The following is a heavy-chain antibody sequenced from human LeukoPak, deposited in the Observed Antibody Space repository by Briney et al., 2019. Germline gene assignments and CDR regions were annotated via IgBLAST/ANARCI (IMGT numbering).Heavy chain of an antibody. D-gene: IGHD5-18*01. CDR3: AGEARHKGQLWLGY. Sequence: SQTLSLTCAISGDSVSSNSAAWNWIRQSPSRGLEWLGRTYYRSKWYNDYAVSVKSRITINPDTSKSQFSLQLNSVTPEDTAVHYCAGEARHKGQLWLGYWGQGTLVTVSS. V-gene: IGHV6-1*01. J-gene: IGHJ4*02. CDR1: GDSVSSNSAA. CDR2: TYYRSKWYN.